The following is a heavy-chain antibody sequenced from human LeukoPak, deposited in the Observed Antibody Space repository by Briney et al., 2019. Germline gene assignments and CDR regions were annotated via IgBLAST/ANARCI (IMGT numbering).Heavy chain of an antibody. D-gene: IGHD3-16*01. CDR3: ARGEDNADEYLREDY. CDR2: ITSTATHT. CDR1: GFTFSGHS. J-gene: IGHJ4*02. Sequence: PGGSLRLSCATSGFTFSGHSMSWVRQAPGKGLEWVSSITSTATHTYYADSVKGRFTISRDNAKNSLYLQMNSLRADDTAVYYCARGEDNADEYLREDYWGQGILVTVSS. V-gene: IGHV3-21*01.